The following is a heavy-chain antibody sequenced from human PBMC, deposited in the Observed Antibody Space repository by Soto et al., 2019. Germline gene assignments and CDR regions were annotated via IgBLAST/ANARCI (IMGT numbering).Heavy chain of an antibody. J-gene: IGHJ4*02. V-gene: IGHV3-15*01. CDR3: TTTPYIVVVPAAAGFDY. D-gene: IGHD2-2*01. CDR1: GFTFSNAW. Sequence: GGSLRLSCAASGFTFSNAWMSWVRQAPGKGLEWVGRIKSKTDGGTTDYAAPVKGRFTISRDDSKNTLYLQMNSLKTEDTAVYYCTTTPYIVVVPAAAGFDYWGQGTLVTVSS. CDR2: IKSKTDGGTT.